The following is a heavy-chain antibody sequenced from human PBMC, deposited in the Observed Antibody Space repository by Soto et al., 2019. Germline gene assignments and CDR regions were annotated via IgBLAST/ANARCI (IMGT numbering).Heavy chain of an antibody. CDR2: ISANSGNT. J-gene: IGHJ6*02. D-gene: IGHD3-22*01. CDR1: GYTFTRNG. V-gene: IGHV1-18*01. CDR3: VKDRDSNSWPSRDV. Sequence: QVHLVQSGAEVKKPGASVNVSCKTSGYTFTRNGISWVRQAPGQGLEWMGWISANSGNTKYAQKLQGRVIMTTDTSTSTAYMELRSLRFDDTAVYYCVKDRDSNSWPSRDVWGPGTTVTVSS.